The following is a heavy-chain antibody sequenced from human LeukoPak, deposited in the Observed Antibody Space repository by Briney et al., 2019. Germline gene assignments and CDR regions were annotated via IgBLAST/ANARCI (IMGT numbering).Heavy chain of an antibody. V-gene: IGHV3-48*03. D-gene: IGHD3-10*01. CDR1: GFTFSSYE. Sequence: HPGGSLRLSCAASGFTFSSYEMTWVRQAPGKGLEWVSYISSSGGTIYYADSVKGRFTISRDNAKNSLYLQMNSLRAEDTAVYYCARDHSYYYGSGSYFGSPSFDYWGQGTLVTVSS. CDR3: ARDHSYYYGSGSYFGSPSFDY. CDR2: ISSSGGTI. J-gene: IGHJ4*02.